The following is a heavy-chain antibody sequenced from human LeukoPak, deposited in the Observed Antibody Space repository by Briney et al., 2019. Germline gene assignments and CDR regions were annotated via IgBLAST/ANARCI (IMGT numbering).Heavy chain of an antibody. Sequence: GASVKVSCKASGYTFTGYYMHWVRQAPGQGLEWMGRINPNSGGTNYAQKFQGRVTMTRDTSISTAYMKLSRLRSDDTAVYHCARGPYGDIVVVPAAMSGFDPWGQGTLVTVSS. CDR3: ARGPYGDIVVVPAAMSGFDP. CDR2: INPNSGGT. J-gene: IGHJ5*02. V-gene: IGHV1-2*06. CDR1: GYTFTGYY. D-gene: IGHD2-2*01.